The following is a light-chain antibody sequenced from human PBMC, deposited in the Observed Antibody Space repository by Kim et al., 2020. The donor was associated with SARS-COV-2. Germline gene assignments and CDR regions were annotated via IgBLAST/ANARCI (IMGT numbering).Light chain of an antibody. CDR3: SSYSSSSFVV. J-gene: IGLJ2*01. CDR1: SSDVGGYDY. CDR2: GVS. V-gene: IGLV2-14*04. Sequence: ITISCTGTSSDVGGYDYVSWYQQYPGKAPKLIIYGVSKRPSGVSNHFSASKSGNTASLTISGLQAEDEADYYCSSYSSSSFVVFGGGTKLTVL.